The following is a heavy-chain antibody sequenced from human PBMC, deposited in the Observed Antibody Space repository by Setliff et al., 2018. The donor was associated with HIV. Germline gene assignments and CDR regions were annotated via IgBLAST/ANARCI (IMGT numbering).Heavy chain of an antibody. CDR1: GGSFSDYY. D-gene: IGHD6-13*01. V-gene: IGHV4-34*01. CDR3: ARESPSSSWFYFDF. Sequence: KASETLSLTCAVYGGSFSDYYWTWIRQSPGKGLEWIGEINHRGSTNYNPSLKSRATVSVDTSKNQFSLKLGSVTAADTAVYYCARESPSSSWFYFDFWGQGTLVTVSS. CDR2: INHRGST. J-gene: IGHJ4*02.